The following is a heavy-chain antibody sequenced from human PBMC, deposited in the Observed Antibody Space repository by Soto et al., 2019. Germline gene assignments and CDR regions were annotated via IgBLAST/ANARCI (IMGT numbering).Heavy chain of an antibody. D-gene: IGHD2-8*02. CDR3: VRELVRGY. V-gene: IGHV3-74*03. J-gene: IGHJ4*02. CDR1: GFTFSTYW. CDR2: INSDGSRT. Sequence: EVQLVESGGGLVQPGGSLRLSCAASGFTFSTYWMHWVRQAPGKGLVWVSRINSDGSRTTYADSLKGRFTVSRDNAKNTLYLQMNSLRAEDTAVYYCVRELVRGYWGQGTLVTVSS.